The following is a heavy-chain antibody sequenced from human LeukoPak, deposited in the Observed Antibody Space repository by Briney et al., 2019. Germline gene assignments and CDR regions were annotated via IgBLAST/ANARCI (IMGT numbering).Heavy chain of an antibody. CDR1: GASITPYY. CDR3: ARGHRRGDYSDRYNFYDY. V-gene: IGHV4-4*07. CDR2: IHTTGNT. J-gene: IGHJ4*02. D-gene: IGHD4-17*01. Sequence: SSETLSLTCAVSGASITPYYWTWIRQPAGKTLEWIGRIHTTGNTNHNSSLKSRVTMSLDTSNNQFSLKPASVTDADTAVYYCARGHRRGDYSDRYNFYDYWGQGILVTVSS.